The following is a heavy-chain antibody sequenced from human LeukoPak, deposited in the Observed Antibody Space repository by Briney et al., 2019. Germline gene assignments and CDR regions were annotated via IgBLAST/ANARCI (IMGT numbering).Heavy chain of an antibody. CDR1: GFTFSTYS. CDR2: ISSSSSYM. V-gene: IGHV3-21*01. Sequence: GGSLRLSCAASGFTFSTYSMNWVRQAPGEGLEWVSSISSSSSYMYYADSVKGRFTISRDNAKNSLYLQMNSLRAEDTAVYYCARVLTAPHDGAWGQGTLVTVSS. D-gene: IGHD1-1*01. CDR3: ARVLTAPHDGA. J-gene: IGHJ5*02.